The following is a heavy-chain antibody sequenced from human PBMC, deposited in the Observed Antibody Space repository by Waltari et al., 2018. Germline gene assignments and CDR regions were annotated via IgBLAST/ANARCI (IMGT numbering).Heavy chain of an antibody. CDR3: ARRFDS. Sequence: EVQLVESGGGLVQPGGSLRLSCAASGFTFSSYGMNGVRQAPGKGLEWISYISGSGTTIYDADSVKGRFTISRDDAENSLYLQMNSLRAEDTALYYCARRFDSWGQGTRVTVSS. V-gene: IGHV3-48*03. CDR2: ISGSGTTI. J-gene: IGHJ4*02. CDR1: GFTFSSYG.